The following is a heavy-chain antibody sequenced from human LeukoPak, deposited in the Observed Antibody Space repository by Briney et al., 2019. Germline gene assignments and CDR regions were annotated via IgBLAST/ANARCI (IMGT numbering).Heavy chain of an antibody. J-gene: IGHJ4*02. D-gene: IGHD3-10*01. Sequence: PGGSLRLSCAASGFTFSNFWMSWVRQAPGKGLEWVADIKLDGIEKHYVESVKGRFTISGDNAKNSLYLQMNSLRAEDTAVYYCALNMIRGQIFDYWGQGTLVTVSS. CDR1: GFTFSNFW. V-gene: IGHV3-7*01. CDR3: ALNMIRGQIFDY. CDR2: IKLDGIEK.